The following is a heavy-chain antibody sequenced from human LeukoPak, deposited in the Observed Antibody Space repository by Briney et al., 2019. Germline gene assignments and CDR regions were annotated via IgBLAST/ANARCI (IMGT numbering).Heavy chain of an antibody. V-gene: IGHV4-31*02. CDR1: GFTFSSYE. CDR2: INYSGSS. CDR3: ARAYDSSGYYYYYYFDN. J-gene: IGHJ4*02. D-gene: IGHD3-22*01. Sequence: LRLSCAASGFTFSSYEMNWVRQHPGKGLEWIGYINYSGSSHYNPSLKSPVIISVDTSNNQFSLKPTSVTAADTAVCYCARAYDSSGYYYYYYFDNWGQGTLVTVSS.